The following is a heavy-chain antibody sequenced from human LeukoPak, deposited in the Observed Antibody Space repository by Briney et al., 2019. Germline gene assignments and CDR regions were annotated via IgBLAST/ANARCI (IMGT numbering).Heavy chain of an antibody. CDR2: IYISGSI. D-gene: IGHD1-14*01. CDR1: GGSISSASYY. V-gene: IGHV4-61*02. Sequence: SETLSLTCTVSGGSISSASYYWSWIRQPAGKGLEWIGRIYISGSINYKSSLKSRVTISLDTSKNQFSLKLSSVTAADTAVYYCAREREGTYGYLDYWGQGTLVTVSS. CDR3: AREREGTYGYLDY. J-gene: IGHJ4*02.